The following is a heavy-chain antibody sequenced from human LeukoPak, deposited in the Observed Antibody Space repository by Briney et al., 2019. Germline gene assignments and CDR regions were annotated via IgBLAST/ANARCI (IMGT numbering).Heavy chain of an antibody. D-gene: IGHD5-18*01. J-gene: IGHJ6*02. CDR2: INPNSGDT. CDR1: GYTFTGYY. V-gene: IGHV1-2*02. Sequence: ASVKVSCKASGYTFTGYYMHWVRQAPGQGLEWMGWINPNSGDTNYAQKFQGRVTMTRDTSISTAYMELSRLRSDDTAVYYCARGDKWIQLYYYYYGMDVWGQGTTVTVSS. CDR3: ARGDKWIQLYYYYYGMDV.